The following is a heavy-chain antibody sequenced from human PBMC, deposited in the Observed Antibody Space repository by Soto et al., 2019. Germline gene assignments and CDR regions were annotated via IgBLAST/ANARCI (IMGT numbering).Heavy chain of an antibody. CDR1: GGSVSSGAYY. Sequence: PSETLSLTCTVSGGSVSSGAYYWSWIRQHPGKGLEWIGYIYYSGSTFYNPSLKSRVTISIDTSQNQFSLKLSSVTAADTAVYYCAGRAGSGWSYGMDVWGQGTTVTVSS. CDR2: IYYSGST. CDR3: AGRAGSGWSYGMDV. D-gene: IGHD6-19*01. J-gene: IGHJ6*02. V-gene: IGHV4-31*03.